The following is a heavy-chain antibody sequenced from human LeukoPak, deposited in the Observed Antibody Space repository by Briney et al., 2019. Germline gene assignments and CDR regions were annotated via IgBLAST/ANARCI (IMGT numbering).Heavy chain of an antibody. CDR3: ARLIYGGSPGYYFDY. V-gene: IGHV1-2*02. CDR1: GYTFTGYY. J-gene: IGHJ4*02. CDR2: INPNSGGT. Sequence: ASVKVSCKASGYTFTGYYMHWVRQAPGQGLEWMGWINPNSGGTNYAQKFQGRVTMTRDTSISTAYMELSRLRSDDTAVYYCARLIYGGSPGYYFDYWGQGTLVTVSS. D-gene: IGHD4-23*01.